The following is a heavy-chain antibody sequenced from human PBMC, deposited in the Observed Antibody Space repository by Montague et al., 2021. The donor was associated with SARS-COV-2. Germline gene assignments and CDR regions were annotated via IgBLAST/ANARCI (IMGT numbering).Heavy chain of an antibody. CDR2: INHGGST. J-gene: IGHJ4*02. CDR1: GGSFSGYS. V-gene: IGHV4-34*01. D-gene: IGHD3-10*01. Sequence: SETLSLTCAVYGGSFSGYSWNWIRQPPGKGLEWIGEINHGGSTNYNPSLKIRVTMSVDTSKNQFSLKLSSVTAADTAVYYCARGARQGYGFRLGSFDYWGQGTLVTVSS. CDR3: ARGARQGYGFRLGSFDY.